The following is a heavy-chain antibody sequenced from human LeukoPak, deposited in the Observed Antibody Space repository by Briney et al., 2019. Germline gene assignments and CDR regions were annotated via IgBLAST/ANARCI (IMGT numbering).Heavy chain of an antibody. CDR3: ARVARFGELYYFDY. J-gene: IGHJ4*02. D-gene: IGHD3-10*01. CDR2: IIPIFGTA. Sequence: ASVKVSCKASGGTFSSYAISWVRQAPGQGLEWMGGIIPIFGTANYAQKFQGRVTITADESTSTAYMELSSLRSEDTAVYYCARVARFGELYYFDYWGQGTLVTVSS. CDR1: GGTFSSYA. V-gene: IGHV1-69*13.